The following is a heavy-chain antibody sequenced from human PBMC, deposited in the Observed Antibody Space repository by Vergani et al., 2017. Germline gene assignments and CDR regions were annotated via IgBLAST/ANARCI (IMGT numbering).Heavy chain of an antibody. CDR2: IYTSGST. CDR1: GGSISSYY. Sequence: VQLQESGPGLVKPSETLSLTFTVSGGSISSYYWSMIPQPAGKGLGWIGRIYTSGSTNYHPSLNSRVTMSVDTSKNQFSLKLSSVTAAATAVYYCASSSSWLQPFDYWGQGTLVTVSS. D-gene: IGHD6-13*01. CDR3: ASSSSWLQPFDY. J-gene: IGHJ4*02. V-gene: IGHV4-4*07.